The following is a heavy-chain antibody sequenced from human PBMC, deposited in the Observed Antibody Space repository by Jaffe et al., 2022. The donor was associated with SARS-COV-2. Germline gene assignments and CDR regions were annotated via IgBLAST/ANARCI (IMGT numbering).Heavy chain of an antibody. Sequence: QVQLQESGPGLVKPSGTLSLTCFVSGGSIRSSNWWSWVRQPPGKGLEWIGEIFHTGNTNFSPSLRSRVTMSIDKSKNQFSLNLSSVTAADTAVYFCARSPGDYDIVTGYPYYYFLNVWGPGTTVTVSS. CDR3: ARSPGDYDIVTGYPYYYFLNV. CDR1: GGSIRSSNW. J-gene: IGHJ6*02. D-gene: IGHD3-9*01. V-gene: IGHV4-4*02. CDR2: IFHTGNT.